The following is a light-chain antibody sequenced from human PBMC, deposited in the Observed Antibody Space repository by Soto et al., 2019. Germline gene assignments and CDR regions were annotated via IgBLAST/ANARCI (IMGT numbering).Light chain of an antibody. CDR3: QHTRSCPST. CDR2: TGS. V-gene: IGKV1-12*02. J-gene: IGKJ1*01. Sequence: DIQMTQSPSSVSASVGARVTITCRASQAIESWLAWYQQKPGEAPKLMIFTGSLLHSGVPPRFSGSGSGTDFTLTISSLRPEDFATDYCQHTRSCPSTFGQRPR. CDR1: QAIESW.